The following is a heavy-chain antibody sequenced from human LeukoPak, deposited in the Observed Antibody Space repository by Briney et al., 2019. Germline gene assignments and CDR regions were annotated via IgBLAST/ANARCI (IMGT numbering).Heavy chain of an antibody. V-gene: IGHV4-39*01. J-gene: IGHJ4*02. CDR1: GDSISTSNYY. CDR2: IYYNGFA. D-gene: IGHD3-22*01. CDR3: ARSDYYDYRQIDF. Sequence: SETLSLTCTVSGDSISTSNYYWGWIRQSPGKGLEWLGSIYYNGFAHYNPSLKRRVTIYVDTSRNQFSLHVFSVTAADTAVFYCARSDYYDYRQIDFWGQGTLVTVSS.